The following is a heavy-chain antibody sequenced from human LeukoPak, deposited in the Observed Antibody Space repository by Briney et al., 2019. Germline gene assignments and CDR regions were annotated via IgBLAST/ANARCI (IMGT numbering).Heavy chain of an antibody. CDR1: GFTFSNEA. Sequence: PGGSLRLSCAVSGFTFSNEAMGWVRHPRGGGLEWVSSISPGGGTTHCAHRMKGRFTLSRDKSKSTLYLEMNSLRVEETAVYYCTKVRSGSGNWTLRVFDYWGQGALVTVSS. CDR2: ISPGGGTT. J-gene: IGHJ4*02. D-gene: IGHD1-20*01. V-gene: IGHV3-23*01. CDR3: TKVRSGSGNWTLRVFDY.